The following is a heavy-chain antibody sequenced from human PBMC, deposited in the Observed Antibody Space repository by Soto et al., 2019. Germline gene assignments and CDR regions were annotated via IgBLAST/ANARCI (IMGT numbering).Heavy chain of an antibody. CDR3: AKVSLGATTITDFYYYGLDV. CDR2: IGTLSDT. Sequence: GGSLRLSCAGSGFTFSTFDIHWVRQAPGKGLEWVSGIGTLSDTFYAASVQGQFTISRQNAKNSVYLQMNSLRAGDTAFYYCAKVSLGATTITDFYYYGLDVWGQGTTVTVSS. CDR1: GFTFSTFD. J-gene: IGHJ6*02. V-gene: IGHV3-13*01. D-gene: IGHD1-26*01.